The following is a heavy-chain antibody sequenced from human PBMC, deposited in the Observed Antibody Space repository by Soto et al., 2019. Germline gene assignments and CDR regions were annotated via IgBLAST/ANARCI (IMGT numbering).Heavy chain of an antibody. V-gene: IGHV4-34*01. J-gene: IGHJ6*02. CDR2: INHSGST. CDR3: ARGRAYGVRGGGYYYYGMDV. CDR1: GGSFRGYY. D-gene: IGHD3-10*02. Sequence: SETLSLTCAVYGGSFRGYYWSWIRQPPGKGLEWIGEINHSGSTNYNPSLKSRVTISVDTSKNQFSLKLSSVTAADTAVYYCARGRAYGVRGGGYYYYGMDVWGQGTTVTVSS.